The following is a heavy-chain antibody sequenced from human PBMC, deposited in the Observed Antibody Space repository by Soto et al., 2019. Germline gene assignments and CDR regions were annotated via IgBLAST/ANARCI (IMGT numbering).Heavy chain of an antibody. Sequence: LKVSCKASGYTFTSYAMNWVRQAPGQGLEWMGWINTNTGNPTYAQGFTGRFVFSLDTSVSTAYLQICSLKAEDTAVYYCARGTYGFGESENNWFDPWGQGTLVTVSS. J-gene: IGHJ5*02. V-gene: IGHV7-4-1*01. CDR1: GYTFTSYA. CDR2: INTNTGNP. CDR3: ARGTYGFGESENNWFDP. D-gene: IGHD3-10*01.